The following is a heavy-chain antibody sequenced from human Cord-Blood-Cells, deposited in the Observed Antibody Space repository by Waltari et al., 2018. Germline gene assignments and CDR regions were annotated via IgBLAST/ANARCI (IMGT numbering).Heavy chain of an antibody. Sequence: QVQLVESGGGVVQPGRSLRLSCAASGFTFSSYAMYWVRQAPGKGLEWVAVISYDGSNKYYADSVKGRFTISRDNSKNTLYLQMNSLRAEDTAVYYCARSWDQLGTAFDIWGQGTMVTVSS. V-gene: IGHV3-30-3*01. CDR2: ISYDGSNK. CDR3: ARSWDQLGTAFDI. D-gene: IGHD2-2*01. J-gene: IGHJ3*02. CDR1: GFTFSSYA.